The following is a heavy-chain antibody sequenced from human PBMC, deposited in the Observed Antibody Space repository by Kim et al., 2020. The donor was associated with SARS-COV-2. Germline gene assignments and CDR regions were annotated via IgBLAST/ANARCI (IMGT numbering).Heavy chain of an antibody. Sequence: SETLSLTCAVYGGSFSGYYWSWIRQPPGKGLEWIGEINHSGSTNYNPSLKSRVTISVDTSKNQFSLKLSSVTAADTAVYYCAREGNSSIGYWGQGTLVTVSS. CDR2: INHSGST. CDR1: GGSFSGYY. D-gene: IGHD6-13*01. J-gene: IGHJ4*02. V-gene: IGHV4-34*01. CDR3: AREGNSSIGY.